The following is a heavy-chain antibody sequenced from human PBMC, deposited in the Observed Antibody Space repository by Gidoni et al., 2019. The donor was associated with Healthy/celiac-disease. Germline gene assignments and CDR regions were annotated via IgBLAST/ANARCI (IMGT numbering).Heavy chain of an antibody. Sequence: EVQLVESGGGLVQPGWSLSLSCAASGSTFRSYWMSWVGQAPGKGLEWVANIKQDGSEKYYVDSVKGRFTISRDNAKNSLYLQMNSLRAEDTAVYYCASGVVPAAKADSTFDYWGQGTLVTVSS. CDR2: IKQDGSEK. D-gene: IGHD2-2*01. J-gene: IGHJ4*02. V-gene: IGHV3-7*03. CDR3: ASGVVPAAKADSTFDY. CDR1: GSTFRSYW.